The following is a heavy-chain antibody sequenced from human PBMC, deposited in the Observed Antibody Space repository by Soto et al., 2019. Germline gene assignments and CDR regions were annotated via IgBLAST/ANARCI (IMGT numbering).Heavy chain of an antibody. CDR2: ISYDGSNK. D-gene: IGHD3-3*01. V-gene: IGHV3-30*18. CDR3: AKDGVAPYYFDY. Sequence: GGSLRLSCAASGFTFSSYGMHWVRQAPGKGLEWVAVISYDGSNKYYADSVKGRFTISRDNSKNTPYLQMNSLRAEDTAVYYCAKDGVAPYYFDYWGQGTLVTVSS. J-gene: IGHJ4*02. CDR1: GFTFSSYG.